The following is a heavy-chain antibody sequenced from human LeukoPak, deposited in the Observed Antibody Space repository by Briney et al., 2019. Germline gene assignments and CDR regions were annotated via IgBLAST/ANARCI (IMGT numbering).Heavy chain of an antibody. CDR3: AKRSSSGQGPNFDY. CDR2: ISGSGGSI. J-gene: IGHJ4*02. Sequence: GGSLRLSCAASGFTFSSYAMSWVRQAPGKGLEWVSHISGSGGSIYNADSVRGWFSISRDNSKNTLYLQMNSLRAEDTAVYYCAKRSSSGQGPNFDYWGQGTLVTVSS. V-gene: IGHV3-23*01. D-gene: IGHD6-19*01. CDR1: GFTFSSYA.